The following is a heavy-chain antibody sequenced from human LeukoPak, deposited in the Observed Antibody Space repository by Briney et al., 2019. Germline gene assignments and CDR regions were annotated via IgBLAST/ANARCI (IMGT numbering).Heavy chain of an antibody. CDR1: GGSISSYY. Sequence: SETLSLTCTVSGGSISSYYWSWIRQPPGKGLEWIGYIYYSGSTNYNPSLKSRATISVDTSKNQFSLKLSSVTAADTAVYYCAGATYYYGSGSLDYWGQGTLVTVSS. CDR3: AGATYYYGSGSLDY. V-gene: IGHV4-59*01. J-gene: IGHJ4*02. D-gene: IGHD3-10*01. CDR2: IYYSGST.